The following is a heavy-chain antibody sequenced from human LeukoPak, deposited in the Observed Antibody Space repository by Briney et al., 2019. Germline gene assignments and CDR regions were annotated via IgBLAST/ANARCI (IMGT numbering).Heavy chain of an antibody. CDR3: ARDPRPYSGSGLHFDI. CDR2: IGSSSSPI. V-gene: IGHV3-48*02. Sequence: GGSLRLSCADSGITFSSYWMSWVRQAPGKGLEWVSFIGSSSSPIYYADSVKGRFTVSRDNAKNSLYLHLNSLRDEDTAVYYCARDPRPYSGSGLHFDIWGQGTLVTVSS. D-gene: IGHD1-26*01. J-gene: IGHJ3*02. CDR1: GITFSSYW.